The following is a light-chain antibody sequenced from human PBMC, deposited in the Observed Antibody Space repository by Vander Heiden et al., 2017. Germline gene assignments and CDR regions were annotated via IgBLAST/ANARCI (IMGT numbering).Light chain of an antibody. CDR2: RKT. CDR1: SSNSGEPYE. V-gene: IGLV1-40*01. CDR3: QSHDDRLSGFVI. J-gene: IGLJ2*01. Sequence: QSWLTQPPSVSGAPGQRVTISCTGTSSNSGEPYEVHWYRQLPGTTPEPLKYRKTKRTSGVPDRFSGTKSGTSASLTITGVRAEDEADYYCQSHDDRLSGFVIFDGGTKLTVL.